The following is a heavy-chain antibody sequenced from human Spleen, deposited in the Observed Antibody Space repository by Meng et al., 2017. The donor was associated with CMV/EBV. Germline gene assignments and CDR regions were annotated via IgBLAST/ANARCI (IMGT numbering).Heavy chain of an antibody. Sequence: GESLKISCVASGFSLSSYEMNWVRQAPGKGLEWVSYIDSGGITINYADSVRGRFTISRDNAKNSLYLQMSSLRAEDTAVYYCARSCNATSCPADWGQGTLVTVSS. CDR2: IDSGGITI. CDR3: ARSCNATSCPAD. J-gene: IGHJ4*02. V-gene: IGHV3-48*03. CDR1: GFSLSSYE. D-gene: IGHD2/OR15-2a*01.